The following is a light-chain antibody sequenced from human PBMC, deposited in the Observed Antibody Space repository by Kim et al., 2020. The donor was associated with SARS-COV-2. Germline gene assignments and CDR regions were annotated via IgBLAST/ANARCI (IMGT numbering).Light chain of an antibody. CDR3: QVWDSSTAV. CDR2: RDS. V-gene: IGLV3-9*01. J-gene: IGLJ3*02. Sequence: SVALGQTARSTCGGNNSGSKKVHWYQQKPGQAPVLVIYRDSNRPSGIPERFSGSNSGNTATLTISRAQAGDEADYYCQVWDSSTAVFGGGTQLTVL. CDR1: NSGSKK.